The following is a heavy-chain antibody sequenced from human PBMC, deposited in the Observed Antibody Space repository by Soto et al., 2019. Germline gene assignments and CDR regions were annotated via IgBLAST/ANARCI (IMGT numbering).Heavy chain of an antibody. D-gene: IGHD6-19*01. V-gene: IGHV4-34*01. Sequence: SETLSLTCAVYGGSFSGYYWSWIRQPPGKGLEWIGEINHSGSTNYNPSLKSRVTISVDTSKNQFSLKLSSVTAADTAVYYCARIAVAGKGIGDYWSQGTLVTVSS. CDR2: INHSGST. J-gene: IGHJ4*02. CDR1: GGSFSGYY. CDR3: ARIAVAGKGIGDY.